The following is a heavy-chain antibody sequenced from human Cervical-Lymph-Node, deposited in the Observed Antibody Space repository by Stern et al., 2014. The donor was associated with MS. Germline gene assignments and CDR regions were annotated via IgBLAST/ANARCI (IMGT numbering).Heavy chain of an antibody. Sequence: QVQLQESGPGLVKPSGTLSLTCAVSGGSISSSNWWSWVRQPPGKGLEWIGEIYHSGRSNYNPSLKSRVTISVDKSKKQFSLKLSSVTAADTAVYYCARYYDSSGYYYYFDYWGQGTLVTVSS. CDR2: IYHSGRS. V-gene: IGHV4-4*02. CDR1: GGSISSSNW. CDR3: ARYYDSSGYYYYFDY. J-gene: IGHJ4*02. D-gene: IGHD3-22*01.